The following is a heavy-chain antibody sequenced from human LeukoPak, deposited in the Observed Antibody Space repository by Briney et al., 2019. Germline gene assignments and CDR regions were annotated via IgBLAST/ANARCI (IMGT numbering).Heavy chain of an antibody. D-gene: IGHD1-7*01. CDR2: MNPNSGNT. CDR3: ARGPSRGLITGTTYYYYYYMDV. J-gene: IGHJ6*03. CDR1: GYTFTSYD. Sequence: ASVKVSCKASGYTFTSYDINWVRQAPGQGLEWMGWMNPNSGNTDYAQKFQGRVTITRNTSISTAYMELSSLRSEDTAVYYCARGPSRGLITGTTYYYYYYMDVWGKGTTVTVSS. V-gene: IGHV1-8*03.